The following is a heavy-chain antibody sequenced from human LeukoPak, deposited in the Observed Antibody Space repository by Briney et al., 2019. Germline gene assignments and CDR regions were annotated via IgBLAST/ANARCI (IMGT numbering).Heavy chain of an antibody. J-gene: IGHJ5*02. CDR1: GYTFTGYD. CDR2: MNPNSGNT. Sequence: ASVRVSCKASGYTFTGYDINWVRQAPGQGLEWMGWMNPNSGNTGYAQKFQGRVTMTRNTSISTAYMEVSSLRSEDTAVYYCARVTTMLRGVIRWFDPWGRGTLVTVSS. D-gene: IGHD3-10*01. CDR3: ARVTTMLRGVIRWFDP. V-gene: IGHV1-8*01.